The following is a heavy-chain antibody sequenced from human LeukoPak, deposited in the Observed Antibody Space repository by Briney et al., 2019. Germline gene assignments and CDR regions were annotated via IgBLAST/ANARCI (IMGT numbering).Heavy chain of an antibody. J-gene: IGHJ6*02. D-gene: IGHD6-19*01. Sequence: QPGGSLRLSCAASGFTVSNTYMSWVRQAPGKGLEWVSLIYSGGGTYSADSVKGRFTISRDISKNTLYLQMNSLRAEDTAVYYCARGSSGWLYYYYGMDVWGQGTTVTVSS. CDR1: GFTVSNTY. CDR2: IYSGGGT. V-gene: IGHV3-53*01. CDR3: ARGSSGWLYYYYGMDV.